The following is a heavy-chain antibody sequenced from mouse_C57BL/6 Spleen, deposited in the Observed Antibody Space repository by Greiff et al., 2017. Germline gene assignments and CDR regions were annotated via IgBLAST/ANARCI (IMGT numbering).Heavy chain of an antibody. CDR3: VSYYYGSSYAMDY. J-gene: IGHJ4*01. CDR2: INPNNGGT. Sequence: EVQLQQSGPELVKPGASVKISCKASGYTFTDYYMNWVKQSHGKSLEWIGDINPNNGGTSYNQKFKGKATLTVDKSSSTAYMELRSLTSEDSAVYYCVSYYYGSSYAMDYWGQGTSVTVSS. D-gene: IGHD1-1*01. V-gene: IGHV1-26*01. CDR1: GYTFTDYY.